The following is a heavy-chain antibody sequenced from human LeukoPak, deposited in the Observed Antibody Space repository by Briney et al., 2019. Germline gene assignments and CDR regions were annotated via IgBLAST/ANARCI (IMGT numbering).Heavy chain of an antibody. D-gene: IGHD1-7*01. CDR1: GGSSSNYY. J-gene: IGHJ6*03. Sequence: SETLSLTCAVYGGSSSNYYWSWIRQPPGKGLEWIGEINDSGRINYNPSLMSRVTVSVDTSKNQFSLRLTSVTATDTAVYYCARRWNYGRNYYIDVWGKGATVSVSS. CDR3: ARRWNYGRNYYIDV. V-gene: IGHV4-34*01. CDR2: INDSGRI.